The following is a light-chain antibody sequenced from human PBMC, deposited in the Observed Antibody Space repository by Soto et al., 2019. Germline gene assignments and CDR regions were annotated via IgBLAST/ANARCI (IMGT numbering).Light chain of an antibody. Sequence: EVVLTQSPATLSLSPGERATLSCRASQSVSSYLAWYQQKPGQNPRLLIYDASNRATGIPARFSGSGSGTDFTLTISSLEPEDFAVYFCQQRGNWPPTFGPGTKVDI. CDR2: DAS. V-gene: IGKV3-11*01. CDR1: QSVSSY. CDR3: QQRGNWPPT. J-gene: IGKJ3*01.